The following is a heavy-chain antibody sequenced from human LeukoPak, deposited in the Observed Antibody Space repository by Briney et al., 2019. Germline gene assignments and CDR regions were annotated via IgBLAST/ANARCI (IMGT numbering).Heavy chain of an antibody. CDR3: TRVIVGAIAFQY. Sequence: ASVKVSCKASGYPFTGFFIHWLRQAPGQGLEWMAWINPSSGETHYSQTLQGRVALTRDTSISTAFMELSSLTSDDTAVYYCTRVIVGAIAFQYWGQGTLVTVSS. J-gene: IGHJ4*02. V-gene: IGHV1-2*02. CDR1: GYPFTGFF. CDR2: INPSSGET. D-gene: IGHD1-26*01.